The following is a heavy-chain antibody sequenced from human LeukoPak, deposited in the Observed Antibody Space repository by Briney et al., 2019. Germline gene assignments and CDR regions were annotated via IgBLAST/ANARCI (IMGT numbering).Heavy chain of an antibody. CDR1: GFTVSSNY. CDR2: ISWNSGSI. Sequence: GGSLRLSCAASGFTVSSNYMSWVRQAPGKGLEWVSGISWNSGSIGYADSVKGRFTISRDNAKNSLYLQMNSLRAEDMALYYCAKVGGYSSGWYYFDYWGQGTLVTVSS. V-gene: IGHV3-9*03. J-gene: IGHJ4*02. D-gene: IGHD6-19*01. CDR3: AKVGGYSSGWYYFDY.